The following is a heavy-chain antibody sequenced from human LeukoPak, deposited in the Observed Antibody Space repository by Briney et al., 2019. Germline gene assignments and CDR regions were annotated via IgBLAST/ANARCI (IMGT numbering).Heavy chain of an antibody. D-gene: IGHD3-22*01. J-gene: IGHJ4*02. Sequence: SVKVSCKASGGTFSSYAISWVRQAPGQGLEWVGGIIPIFGTANYAQKFTITTDESTSTAYMELSSLRSEDTAVYYCARAPYYYDSSGTVYWGQGTLVTVSS. CDR2: IIPIFGTA. V-gene: IGHV1-69*05. CDR3: ARAPYYYDSSGTVY. CDR1: GGTFSSYA.